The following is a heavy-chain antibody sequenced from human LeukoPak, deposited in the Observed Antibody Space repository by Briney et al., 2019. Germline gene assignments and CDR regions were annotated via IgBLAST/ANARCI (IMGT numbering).Heavy chain of an antibody. D-gene: IGHD3-16*02. CDR2: ISGSDGSS. J-gene: IGHJ4*02. V-gene: IGHV3-23*01. CDR3: AKSLGVGGYTRYKGFDQ. Sequence: PGGSLRLSCAASGFTFNSFAMNWVRQAPGKGLEWVSSISGSDGSSHYADFVKGRFTISRDNSKNTLHLQMSSLRAEDTAVYYCAKSLGVGGYTRYKGFDQWGQETPVTVSS. CDR1: GFTFNSFA.